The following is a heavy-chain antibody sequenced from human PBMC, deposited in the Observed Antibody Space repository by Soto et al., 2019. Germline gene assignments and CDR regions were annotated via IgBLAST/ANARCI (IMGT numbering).Heavy chain of an antibody. Sequence: QITLKESGPTLVKPTQTLTLTCTFSGFSLTTPGAGVDWIRQPPGKALEWLALIYWNDDKRYSPSLKNRLTITKDTSKNQVVLIMTNMDPVDTATYYCAHRGYGDYPRDNWFDPWGQGVPVIVSS. V-gene: IGHV2-5*01. CDR1: GFSLTTPGAG. CDR2: IYWNDDK. D-gene: IGHD4-17*01. J-gene: IGHJ5*02. CDR3: AHRGYGDYPRDNWFDP.